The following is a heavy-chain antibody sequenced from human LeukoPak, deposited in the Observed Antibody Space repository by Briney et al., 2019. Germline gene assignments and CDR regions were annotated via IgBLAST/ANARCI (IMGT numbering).Heavy chain of an antibody. CDR3: ARVSSARSLWFGEPLYYYMDV. D-gene: IGHD3-10*01. CDR1: GYTFTSYD. V-gene: IGHV1-8*03. Sequence: ASVKVSCKASGYTFTSYDINWVRQATGQGLEWMGRMNPNSGNTGYAQKFQGRVTITRNTSISTAYMELSSLRSEDTAVYYCARVSSARSLWFGEPLYYYMDVWGKGTTVTVSS. CDR2: MNPNSGNT. J-gene: IGHJ6*03.